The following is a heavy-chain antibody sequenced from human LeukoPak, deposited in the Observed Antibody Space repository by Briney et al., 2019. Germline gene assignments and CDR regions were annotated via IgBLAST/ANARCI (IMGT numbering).Heavy chain of an antibody. V-gene: IGHV4-39*01. CDR3: AGTYYYTSGSYSNFDY. J-gene: IGHJ4*02. CDR1: GGSISSNNYY. D-gene: IGHD3-10*01. CDR2: INYSGIT. Sequence: SETLSITCTVSGGSISSNNYYWGWIRQSPGKGLEWIGSINYSGITYYTLSLKSRVTISVDTSKNQFSLRLRSVTAADTAVYFCAGTYYYTSGSYSNFDYWGQGTLVTVSS.